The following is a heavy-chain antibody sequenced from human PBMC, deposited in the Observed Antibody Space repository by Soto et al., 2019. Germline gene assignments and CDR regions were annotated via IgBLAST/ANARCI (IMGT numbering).Heavy chain of an antibody. CDR1: GYSFTSYW. CDR3: ARHMIRGVLTTNFDY. CDR2: IDPIDSYT. D-gene: IGHD3-10*01. J-gene: IGHJ4*02. Sequence: GESLKISCKGSGYSFTSYWIGWVRQMPGKGLEWMGRIDPIDSYTNYSPSFQGHVTISADKSISTAYLQWSSLKASDTAMYYCARHMIRGVLTTNFDYWGQGTLVTVSS. V-gene: IGHV5-10-1*01.